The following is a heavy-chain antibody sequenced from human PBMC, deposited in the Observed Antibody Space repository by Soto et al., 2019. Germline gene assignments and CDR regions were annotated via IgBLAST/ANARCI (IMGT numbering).Heavy chain of an antibody. J-gene: IGHJ5*02. CDR1: RFTFSSYA. D-gene: IGHD3-3*01. CDR2: ISGSGGST. V-gene: IGHV3-23*01. Sequence: GSLRLSCAASRFTFSSYAMSWVRQAPGKGMEWVSAISGSGGSTYYADSVKGRFTSSRDNSKNTLYLQMNSLRAEDTAVYYCAKDKHLFRFLFGTKGGWFAPWGQGTLVTVSA. CDR3: AKDKHLFRFLFGTKGGWFAP.